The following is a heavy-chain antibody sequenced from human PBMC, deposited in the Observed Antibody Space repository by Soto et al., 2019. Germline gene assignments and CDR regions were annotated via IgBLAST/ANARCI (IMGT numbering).Heavy chain of an antibody. J-gene: IGHJ4*02. Sequence: PSVKVSCKASGYAFSGYYIHWVRQAPGQGLEWMGWVNPNSGDTDYAQKFQGRVTMTRDTSITSAYLDLTRLRSDDTATYFCARANSGDDDEFDYWGQGTPVTVSS. CDR1: GYAFSGYY. CDR3: ARANSGDDDEFDY. D-gene: IGHD5-12*01. CDR2: VNPNSGDT. V-gene: IGHV1-2*02.